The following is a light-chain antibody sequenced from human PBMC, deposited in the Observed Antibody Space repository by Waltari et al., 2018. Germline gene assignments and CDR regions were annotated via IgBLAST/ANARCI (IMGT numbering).Light chain of an antibody. CDR3: ISYTPSDTYV. J-gene: IGLJ1*01. V-gene: IGLV2-18*02. CDR2: AVT. CDR1: SSDVGRYNR. Sequence: QSALTQPPSVSGSPGQSVTISCAGTSSDVGRYNRVSWYQPSPGTAPKVIIYAVTNRPTVVPARFSASTSGNTASLTISGLQSEDEADYSCISYTPSDTYVFGTGTKVAVL.